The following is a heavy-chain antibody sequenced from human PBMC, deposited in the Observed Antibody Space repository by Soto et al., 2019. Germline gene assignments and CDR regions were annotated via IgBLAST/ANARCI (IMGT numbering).Heavy chain of an antibody. Sequence: GGSLRLSCAASGFTFISYWMSWVRQAPGKGLEWVANIKQDGSEKYYVDSVKGRFTISRDNAKNSLYLQMNSLRAEDTAVYYCASLFFGVVPYYFDYWGQGTLVTVSS. CDR3: ASLFFGVVPYYFDY. V-gene: IGHV3-7*05. D-gene: IGHD3-3*01. J-gene: IGHJ4*02. CDR1: GFTFISYW. CDR2: IKQDGSEK.